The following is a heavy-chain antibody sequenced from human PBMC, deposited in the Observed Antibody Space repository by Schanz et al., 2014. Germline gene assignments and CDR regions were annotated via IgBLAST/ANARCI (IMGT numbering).Heavy chain of an antibody. J-gene: IGHJ4*02. CDR3: ARDKSGTYYAFDL. V-gene: IGHV4-59*01. CDR1: GDSISSAY. D-gene: IGHD1-26*01. CDR2: ISYSGST. Sequence: QVQLQESGPGLVEPSQTLSLTCTVSGDSISSAYWSWIRQHPGKGLEWIGYISYSGSTNYSPSLKSRVTISLDTPNNQISLKLRSVAAADTAVYYCARDKSGTYYAFDLWGPGTQVTVSS.